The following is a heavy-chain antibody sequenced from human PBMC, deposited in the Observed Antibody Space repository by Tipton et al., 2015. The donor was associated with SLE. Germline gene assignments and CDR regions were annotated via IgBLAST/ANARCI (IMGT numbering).Heavy chain of an antibody. D-gene: IGHD2-15*01. V-gene: IGHV4-34*01. CDR1: GGSFSGYY. Sequence: TLSLTCAVYGGSFSGYYWSWIRQPPGKGLEWIGEINHSGSTNYNPSLKSRVTLSVDTSKNQFSLKLSSVTAADTAVYYCARNPTSYCSGGSCYSPWFDPWGQGTLVTVSS. CDR2: INHSGST. J-gene: IGHJ5*02. CDR3: ARNPTSYCSGGSCYSPWFDP.